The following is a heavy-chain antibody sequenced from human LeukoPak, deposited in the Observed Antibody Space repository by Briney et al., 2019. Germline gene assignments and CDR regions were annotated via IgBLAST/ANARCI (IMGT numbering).Heavy chain of an antibody. Sequence: GGSLRLSCAASGFTASSSYMSWVRRAPGKGLVWVSVIYSGGSTYYADSVKGRFTISRDNAKNSLYLQMNSLRAEDTALYYCAKDPYSSGWYRFFDCWGQGTLVTVSS. CDR2: IYSGGST. V-gene: IGHV3-53*05. D-gene: IGHD6-19*01. CDR3: AKDPYSSGWYRFFDC. J-gene: IGHJ4*02. CDR1: GFTASSSY.